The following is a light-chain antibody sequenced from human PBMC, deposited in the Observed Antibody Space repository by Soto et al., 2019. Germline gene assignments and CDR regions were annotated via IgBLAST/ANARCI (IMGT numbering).Light chain of an antibody. CDR3: TSYTSRTTYF. J-gene: IGLJ1*01. Sequence: QSVLTQPASVSGSPGQSITISCTGTSSDVGGYNYVSWYQQHPGKAPKLMIYSVSSRPSGVSNRFSGSKSGNTASLTISGLQAEDEADYYCTSYTSRTTYFFGTGTKVTVL. CDR2: SVS. V-gene: IGLV2-14*03. CDR1: SSDVGGYNY.